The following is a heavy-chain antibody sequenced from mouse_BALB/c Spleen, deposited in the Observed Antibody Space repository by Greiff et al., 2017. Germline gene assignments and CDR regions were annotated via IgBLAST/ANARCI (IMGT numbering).Heavy chain of an antibody. CDR2: ISYDGSN. J-gene: IGHJ2*01. D-gene: IGHD1-1*01. CDR3: ARDIYGSSCFDY. CDR1: GYSITSGYY. Sequence: ESGPGLVKPSQSLSLTCSVTGYSITSGYYWNWIRQFPGNKLEWMGYISYDGSNNYNPSLKNRISITRDTSKNQFFLKLNSVTTEDTATYYCARDIYGSSCFDYWGQGTTLTVSS. V-gene: IGHV3-6*02.